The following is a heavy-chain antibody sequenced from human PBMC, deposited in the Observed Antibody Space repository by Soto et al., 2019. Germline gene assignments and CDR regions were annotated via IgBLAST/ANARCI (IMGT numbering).Heavy chain of an antibody. CDR2: ISYDGSNK. CDR1: GFTFSSYG. Sequence: QVQLVESGGGVVQPGRSLRLSCAASGFTFSSYGMHWVRQAPGKGLEWVAVISYDGSNKYYADSVKGRFTISRDNFKNTLYLQMNSLRAEDTAVYYCAKDRTSSLYYFDYWGQGTLVTVSS. J-gene: IGHJ4*02. CDR3: AKDRTSSLYYFDY. D-gene: IGHD3-16*02. V-gene: IGHV3-30*18.